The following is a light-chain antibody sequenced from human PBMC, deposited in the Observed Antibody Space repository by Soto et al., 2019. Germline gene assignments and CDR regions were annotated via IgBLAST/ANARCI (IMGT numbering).Light chain of an antibody. Sequence: DIQMTQSPSSLSASVGDRVTITCRASQSISSYLNWYQQKPGKAPKLLIYAASSLQSGVPSRFSGSGSGTDFTPTIRSLQPEDFATYYCQQSYSTPTFGQGTKV. CDR1: QSISSY. V-gene: IGKV1-39*01. CDR3: QQSYSTPT. CDR2: AAS. J-gene: IGKJ1*01.